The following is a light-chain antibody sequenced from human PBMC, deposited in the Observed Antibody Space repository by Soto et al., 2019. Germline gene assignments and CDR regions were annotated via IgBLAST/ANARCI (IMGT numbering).Light chain of an antibody. J-gene: IGLJ1*01. CDR3: CSYAGTTNV. V-gene: IGLV2-23*02. Sequence: QSVLTQPVSVSESPGQSITISCTGTSSDVGSYKFVSWYQHHPGKAPKLMIYEDSKRPSGVSDRFSGSKSGNTASLTISGLQADDEADYYCCSYAGTTNVFGTGTKVTVL. CDR1: SSDVGSYKF. CDR2: EDS.